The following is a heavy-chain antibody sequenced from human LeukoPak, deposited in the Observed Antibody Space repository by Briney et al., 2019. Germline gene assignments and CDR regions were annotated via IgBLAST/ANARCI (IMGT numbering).Heavy chain of an antibody. CDR2: VYTSGST. J-gene: IGHJ5*02. Sequence: PETPSLTCSVSGGSITSYYWSWIRQPAGKGLEWIGRVYTSGSTNYNPSLKSRVTMSVDTSKNQVSLKLSSVTAADTAVYYCARRDDWFDPWGQGTLVTVSS. CDR3: ARRDDWFDP. CDR1: GGSITSYY. D-gene: IGHD5-24*01. V-gene: IGHV4-4*07.